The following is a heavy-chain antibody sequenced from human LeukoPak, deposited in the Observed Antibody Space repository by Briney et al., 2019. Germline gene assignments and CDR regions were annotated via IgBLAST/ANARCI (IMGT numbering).Heavy chain of an antibody. CDR2: IGGSGVST. D-gene: IGHD6-13*01. V-gene: IGHV3-23*01. J-gene: IGHJ4*02. CDR3: ANYLRAAANDY. Sequence: GGSLRLSCAASGFTFSAYYMAWLRQAPGKGLEWVSTIGGSGVSTYYADSVKGRFTISRDNSKNTLYLQMNSLRAEDTAVYYCANYLRAAANDYWGQRTLVTVSS. CDR1: GFTFSAYY.